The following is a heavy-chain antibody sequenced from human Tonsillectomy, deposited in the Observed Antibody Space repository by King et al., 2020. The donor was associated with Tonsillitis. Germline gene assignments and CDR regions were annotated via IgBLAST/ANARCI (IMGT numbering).Heavy chain of an antibody. V-gene: IGHV3-23*04. CDR3: ASPLYVVSFDP. D-gene: IGHD3-16*01. Sequence: VQLVESGGGLVQPGGSLRLSCAVSGFTFSSYAMSWVRQAPGRGLEWVSAISGGGGSTYYADSVKGRFTISRDNSKNTLYLQMDSLSAADTAVYYCASPLYVVSFDPWGQGTLVTVSS. J-gene: IGHJ5*02. CDR1: GFTFSSYA. CDR2: ISGGGGST.